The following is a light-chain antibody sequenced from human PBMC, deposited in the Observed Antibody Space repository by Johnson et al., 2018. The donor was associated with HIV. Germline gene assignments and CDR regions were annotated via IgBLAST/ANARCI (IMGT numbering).Light chain of an antibody. Sequence: QSVFTQPPSVSAAPGQKVTISCSGSSSNIGNNYVSWYQQLPGTAPKLLIYDNNQRPSGLPDRFSGSTSGTSATLGITGLQTGDEADYYCGTWDSSLSAVYVFGTGTKVTVL. CDR3: GTWDSSLSAVYV. CDR2: DNN. V-gene: IGLV1-51*01. J-gene: IGLJ1*01. CDR1: SSNIGNNY.